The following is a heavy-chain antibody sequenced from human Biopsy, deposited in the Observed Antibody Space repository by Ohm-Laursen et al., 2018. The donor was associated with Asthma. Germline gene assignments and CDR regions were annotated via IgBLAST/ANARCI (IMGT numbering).Heavy chain of an antibody. V-gene: IGHV3-53*01. J-gene: IGHJ4*02. D-gene: IGHD3-22*01. Sequence: GSLRLSCAASGFAVSRDHMFWVRQAPGKGLAWVSVIYSGGPSHTADSVRGRFPISRDYSKNTLYLQVHSLRAEDTAVYYFARGDSSNWSHYYFDDWGQGTLVTVSS. CDR1: GFAVSRDH. CDR2: IYSGGPS. CDR3: ARGDSSNWSHYYFDD.